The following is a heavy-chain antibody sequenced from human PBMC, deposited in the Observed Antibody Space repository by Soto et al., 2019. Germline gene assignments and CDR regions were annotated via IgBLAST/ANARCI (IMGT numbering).Heavy chain of an antibody. J-gene: IGHJ4*02. CDR2: IYYSGST. Sequence: SETLSLTCTVSGGSISSGGYYWSWIRQHPGKGLEWIGYIYYSGSTYYNPSLKSRVTISVDTSKNQFSLKLSSVTAADTAVYYCARGGPTYYDILTGPRVAFDYWGQGTLVTSPQ. CDR1: GGSISSGGYY. CDR3: ARGGPTYYDILTGPRVAFDY. V-gene: IGHV4-31*03. D-gene: IGHD3-9*01.